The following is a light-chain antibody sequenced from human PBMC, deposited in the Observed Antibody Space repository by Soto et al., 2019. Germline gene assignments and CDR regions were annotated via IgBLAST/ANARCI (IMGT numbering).Light chain of an antibody. Sequence: DIVMTQSPDSLAVSLGERATINCKSSQSVLYSSNNKNYLAWYQQKPGQPPKLLIYWASTRESGVPDRFSGSGSGTDFTLTVSSLQAEDXAVYXCQQYYTTPVTFGPGTKVDIK. CDR1: QSVLYSSNNKNY. J-gene: IGKJ3*01. CDR3: QQYYTTPVT. CDR2: WAS. V-gene: IGKV4-1*01.